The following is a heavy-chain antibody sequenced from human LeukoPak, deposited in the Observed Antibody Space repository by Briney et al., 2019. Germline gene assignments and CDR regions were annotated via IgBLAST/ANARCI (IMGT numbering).Heavy chain of an antibody. D-gene: IGHD3-10*01. J-gene: IGHJ4*02. Sequence: PGESPRLSCAASGFTFSNYWMSWVRQAPGKGLEWVANIKKDGSEKHYVDSVKGRFTISRDNAKNSLYLQMNSLRAEDTAVYYCARVFSSVRGVPRGFNYWGQGTLVTVSS. CDR2: IKKDGSEK. V-gene: IGHV3-7*05. CDR1: GFTFSNYW. CDR3: ARVFSSVRGVPRGFNY.